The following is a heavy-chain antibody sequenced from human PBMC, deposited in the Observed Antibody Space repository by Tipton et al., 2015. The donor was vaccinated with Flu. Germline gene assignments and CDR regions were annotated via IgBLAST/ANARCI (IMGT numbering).Heavy chain of an antibody. CDR2: IYYTGYR. CDR1: GGPITSSSYY. J-gene: IGHJ5*01. V-gene: IGHV4-39*07. Sequence: TLSLTCSVSGGPITSSSYYWGWIRQPPGRPLEWVGSIYYTGYRYDNPSLKSRLAMSIDTSQSQFSLRLSSMTAADTAVYYCAKVKFGWVESWAQGTLVTDSS. CDR3: AKVKFGWVES. D-gene: IGHD3-16*01.